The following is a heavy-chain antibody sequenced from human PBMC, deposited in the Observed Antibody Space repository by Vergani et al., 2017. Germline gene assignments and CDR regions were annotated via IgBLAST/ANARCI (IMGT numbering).Heavy chain of an antibody. CDR2: IDHTGRP. D-gene: IGHD4-11*01. Sequence: QVQLQQWGGGLLKPSETLSLTCVMNGGSFTSYHWTWIRQSPGEGLEWVGDIDHTGRPDYNPSLKSRLTMSVYKSRNQFSLTLNSVTATDTAIYFCARVNTETNGHLYYYYYMDVWGQGTAVTVS. J-gene: IGHJ6*03. CDR3: ARVNTETNGHLYYYYYMDV. V-gene: IGHV4-34*01. CDR1: GGSFTSYH.